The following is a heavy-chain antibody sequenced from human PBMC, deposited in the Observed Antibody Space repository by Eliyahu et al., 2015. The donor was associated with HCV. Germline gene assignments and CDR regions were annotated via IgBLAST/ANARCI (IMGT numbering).Heavy chain of an antibody. CDR1: GGSVTXYY. CDR3: ASGGGGIAVAGTGGWFDP. Sequence: QVQLQESGPGLVKPSETLSLTCTVSGGSVTXYYWSWIRQPPGKGLEGIGDIHYSGSTNXNPSLKSRVTISVDTSKNQFSLNLTSVTAADTAVYYCASGGGGIAVAGTGGWFDPWGQGTLVTVSS. J-gene: IGHJ5*02. CDR2: IHYSGST. D-gene: IGHD6-19*01. V-gene: IGHV4-59*02.